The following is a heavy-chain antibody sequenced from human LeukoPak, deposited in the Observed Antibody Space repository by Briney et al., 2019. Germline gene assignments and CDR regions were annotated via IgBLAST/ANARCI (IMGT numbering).Heavy chain of an antibody. CDR2: IYTSGST. Sequence: PSETLSLTCTVSGGSISSGSYYWSWIRQPAGKGLEWIGRIYTSGSTNYNPSLKSRVTISVDTSRNQFSLKLSSVTAADTAVYYCARHFSSYVMLYYFDYWGQGTLVTVSS. D-gene: IGHD3-3*02. CDR1: GGSISSGSYY. CDR3: ARHFSSYVMLYYFDY. J-gene: IGHJ4*02. V-gene: IGHV4-61*02.